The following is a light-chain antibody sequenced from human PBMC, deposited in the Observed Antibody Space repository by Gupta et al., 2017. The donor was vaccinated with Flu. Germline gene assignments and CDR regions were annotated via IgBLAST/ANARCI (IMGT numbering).Light chain of an antibody. Sequence: QTVLTRPPSVSAAPGQEVNISCTGSSPIIGDNFVSWYRHLPGAAPLLLVYENNRRLSGIAERFSASKSGASATLTTTGLQAGDEADYYCETWDTSRRVLVFGGGTKLTVL. J-gene: IGLJ2*01. CDR2: ENN. CDR3: ETWDTSRRVLV. V-gene: IGLV1-51*02. CDR1: SPIIGDNF.